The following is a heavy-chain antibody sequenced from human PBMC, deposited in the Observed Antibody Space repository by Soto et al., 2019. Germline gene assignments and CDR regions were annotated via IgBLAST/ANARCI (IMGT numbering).Heavy chain of an antibody. Sequence: DVQLVESGGGLVQPGESLRLSCTASGITFSSYSMNWVRQAPGKGLEWLSYISSSKTTYADSVKGRFTISRDNAKNSVYVQMNSLRDEDTAVYYCVGDQDVHTPMVHGNYWGRGTRVTVSS. CDR3: VGDQDVHTPMVHGNY. CDR1: GITFSSYS. CDR2: ISSSKTT. J-gene: IGHJ4*02. D-gene: IGHD5-18*01. V-gene: IGHV3-48*02.